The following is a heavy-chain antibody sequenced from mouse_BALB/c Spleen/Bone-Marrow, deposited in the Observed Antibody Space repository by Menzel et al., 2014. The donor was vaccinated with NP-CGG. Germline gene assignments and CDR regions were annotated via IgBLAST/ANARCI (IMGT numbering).Heavy chain of an antibody. CDR1: GFSLTNYG. Sequence: VQLQQSGPGLVAPSQNLPITCTVSGFSLTNYGVHWIRQPPGKGLEWLGIIWAGGSTNYNSALMSRLSISKDNSKSQVFFKMNSLQTDDTAIYYCATYDYDGRFDYWGQGTTLPVSS. D-gene: IGHD2-4*01. J-gene: IGHJ2*01. CDR3: ATYDYDGRFDY. V-gene: IGHV2-9*02. CDR2: IWAGGST.